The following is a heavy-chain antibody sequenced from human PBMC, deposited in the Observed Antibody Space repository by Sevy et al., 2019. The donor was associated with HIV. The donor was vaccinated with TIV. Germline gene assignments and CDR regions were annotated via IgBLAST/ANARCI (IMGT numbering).Heavy chain of an antibody. Sequence: GGSLRLSCVASGFSLESYWMNWVRQARGKPLEWVANIKEDDTVKYYVESVKGRFTISRDNGRNLVYLLMNNLKVEDTALYYCVRAIQSEGSFWGQGTRVTVSS. D-gene: IGHD2-21*01. J-gene: IGHJ4*02. V-gene: IGHV3-7*04. CDR1: GFSLESYW. CDR2: IKEDDTVK. CDR3: VRAIQSEGSF.